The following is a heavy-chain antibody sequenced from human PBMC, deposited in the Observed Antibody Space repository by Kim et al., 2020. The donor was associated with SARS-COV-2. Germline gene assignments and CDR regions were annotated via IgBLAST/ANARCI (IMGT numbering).Heavy chain of an antibody. D-gene: IGHD1-26*01. CDR1: GGSISSYY. V-gene: IGHV4-59*01. J-gene: IGHJ6*02. CDR3: ARDLRGGSYYYYYYYGMDV. Sequence: SETLSLTCTVSGGSISSYYWSWIRQPPGKGLEWIGYIYYSGSTNYNPSLKSRVTISVDTSKNQFSLKLSSVTAADTAVYYCARDLRGGSYYYYYYYGMDVWGQGTTVTVSS. CDR2: IYYSGST.